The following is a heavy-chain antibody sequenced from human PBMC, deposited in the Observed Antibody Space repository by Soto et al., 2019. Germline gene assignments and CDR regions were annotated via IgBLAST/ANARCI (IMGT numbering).Heavy chain of an antibody. J-gene: IGHJ6*02. Sequence: QVQLVQSGAEMRKPGSSLRVSCKASGGTFSDFAFSWLRQAPGQGLEWMGGIVPRFGSPNYGQKFGGRVTISADTSTSTVYMEVSSLRFDDPAVYVCARYWIPLRFGKYSSNGMDDWGQGTTITVSS. V-gene: IGHV1-69*06. CDR2: IVPRFGSP. D-gene: IGHD3-3*01. CDR1: GGTFSDFA. CDR3: ARYWIPLRFGKYSSNGMDD.